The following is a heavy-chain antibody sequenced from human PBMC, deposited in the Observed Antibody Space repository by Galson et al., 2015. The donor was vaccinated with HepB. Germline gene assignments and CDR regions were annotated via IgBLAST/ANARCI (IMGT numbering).Heavy chain of an antibody. CDR3: AKDMGGYCSGGSCHYFDY. CDR1: GFTFDDYA. V-gene: IGHV3-9*01. J-gene: IGHJ4*02. D-gene: IGHD2-15*01. Sequence: SLRLSCAASGFTFDDYAMHWVRQAPGKGLEWVSGISWNSGSIGYADSVKGRFTIPRDNAKNSLYLQMNSLRAEDTALYYCAKDMGGYCSGGSCHYFDYWGQGTLVTVSS. CDR2: ISWNSGSI.